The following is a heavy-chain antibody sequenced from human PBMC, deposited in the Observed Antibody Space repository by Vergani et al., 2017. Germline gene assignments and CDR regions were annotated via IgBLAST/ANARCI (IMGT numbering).Heavy chain of an antibody. CDR3: ARGGRQWLGRTYFDY. J-gene: IGHJ4*02. D-gene: IGHD6-19*01. CDR1: GGSFSGYY. CDR2: INLSGST. Sequence: VQLQQWGAGLLKPSETLSLTCAVYGGSFSGYYWSWIRQPPGKGLEWIGEINLSGSTNYNPSLKSRVTISVDTSKNQFSLKLSSVTAADTAVYYCARGGRQWLGRTYFDYWGQGTLVTVSS. V-gene: IGHV4-34*01.